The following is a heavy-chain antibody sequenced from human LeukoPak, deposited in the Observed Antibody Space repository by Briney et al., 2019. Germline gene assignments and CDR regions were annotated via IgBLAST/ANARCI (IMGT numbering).Heavy chain of an antibody. CDR3: ARAFTYYDILTGYYEPHTILDY. V-gene: IGHV4-34*01. Sequence: SQTLSLTCAVYGGSFGGYYWSWIRQPSGKGLEWIGEINISGSTHYNPSLKSRVTISVDTSKNQFSLKLSSVTAADTAVYYCARAFTYYDILTGYYEPHTILDYWGQGTLVTVSS. CDR2: INISGST. D-gene: IGHD3-9*01. CDR1: GGSFGGYY. J-gene: IGHJ4*02.